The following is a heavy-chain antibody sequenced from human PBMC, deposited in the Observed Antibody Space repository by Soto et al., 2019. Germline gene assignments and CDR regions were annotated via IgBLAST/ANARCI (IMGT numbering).Heavy chain of an antibody. CDR1: GFSLSTRGAG. Sequence: QITLKESGPTLVKPTQTLTLTCTFSGFSLSTRGAGVGWIRQPPGKALEWLALIYWDDDKSYSPSLKSRLTITKDTSKNEVVLTMTNMDPVDTDACYCADASDTMVRGVMVCWGQGTLVTVSS. CDR3: ADASDTMVRGVMVC. V-gene: IGHV2-5*02. CDR2: IYWDDDK. J-gene: IGHJ4*02. D-gene: IGHD3-10*01.